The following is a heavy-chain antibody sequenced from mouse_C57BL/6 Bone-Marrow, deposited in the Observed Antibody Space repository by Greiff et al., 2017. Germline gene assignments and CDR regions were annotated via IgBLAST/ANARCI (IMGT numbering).Heavy chain of an antibody. Sequence: EVQLQHSGAELVRPGASVKLSCTASGFNIKDDYMHWVKQRPEQGLEWIGWIDPENGDTEYASKFQGKATITADTSSNTAYLQLSSLPSEDTAVYYCTMPFYFYGSSPYYFDYWGQGTTLSVSS. D-gene: IGHD1-1*01. CDR1: GFNIKDDY. CDR3: TMPFYFYGSSPYYFDY. CDR2: IDPENGDT. V-gene: IGHV14-4*01. J-gene: IGHJ2*01.